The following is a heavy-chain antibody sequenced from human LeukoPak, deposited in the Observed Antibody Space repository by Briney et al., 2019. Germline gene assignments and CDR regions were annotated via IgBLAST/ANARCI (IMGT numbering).Heavy chain of an antibody. J-gene: IGHJ3*02. V-gene: IGHV3-9*01. CDR3: AKDMATVTTFDAFDI. Sequence: PGGSLRLSCAASGFTFGDYAMHWVRQAPGKGLEWVSGISWNSGSIGYADSVKGRFTISRDNAKNSLYLQMNSLRAEDTALYYCAKDMATVTTFDAFDIWGQGTMVTVSS. CDR1: GFTFGDYA. CDR2: ISWNSGSI. D-gene: IGHD4-11*01.